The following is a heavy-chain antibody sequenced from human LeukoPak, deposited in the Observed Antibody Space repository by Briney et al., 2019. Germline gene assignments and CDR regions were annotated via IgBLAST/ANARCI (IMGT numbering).Heavy chain of an antibody. CDR3: ARGWGPYYYDSSGYYSFGY. CDR2: IIPIFGTA. Sequence: ASVKVSCKASGGTFSSYAISWVRQAPGQGLEWMGGIIPIFGTANYAQKFQGRVTITADESTSTAYMELSSLRSEDTAVYYCARGWGPYYYDSSGYYSFGYWGQGTLVTVSS. V-gene: IGHV1-69*13. D-gene: IGHD3-22*01. CDR1: GGTFSSYA. J-gene: IGHJ4*02.